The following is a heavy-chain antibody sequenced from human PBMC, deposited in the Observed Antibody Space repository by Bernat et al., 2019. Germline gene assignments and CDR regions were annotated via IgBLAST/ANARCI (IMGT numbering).Heavy chain of an antibody. V-gene: IGHV1-3*05. D-gene: IGHD3-22*01. J-gene: IGHJ4*02. CDR1: GYTFSNYA. CDR3: AREDSSGYPTLYYFDY. Sequence: QVQLVQSGAEEKKPGASVKVSCRASGYTFSNYAMHWVRQAPGQRLEWMGWINGYNGNTKYAQKLQGRVTMTTDTSTSTAYMELRSLRSDDTAVYYCAREDSSGYPTLYYFDYWGQGTLVTVSS. CDR2: INGYNGNT.